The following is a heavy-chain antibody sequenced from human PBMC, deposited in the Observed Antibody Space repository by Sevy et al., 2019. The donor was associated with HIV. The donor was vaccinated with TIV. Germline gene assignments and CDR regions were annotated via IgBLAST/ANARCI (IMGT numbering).Heavy chain of an antibody. J-gene: IGHJ4*02. D-gene: IGHD1-7*01. CDR1: GFTFSSYG. V-gene: IGHV3-30*18. CDR3: AKGLRGNYLMAFDY. Sequence: GGSLRLSCAAPGFTFSSYGMNWVRQAPGKGLEWVAVKSYDGSNNYYADSVKGRFTISRDNSKNTLFLQMNSLRAEDTAVYYCAKGLRGNYLMAFDYWGQGTLVTVSS. CDR2: KSYDGSNN.